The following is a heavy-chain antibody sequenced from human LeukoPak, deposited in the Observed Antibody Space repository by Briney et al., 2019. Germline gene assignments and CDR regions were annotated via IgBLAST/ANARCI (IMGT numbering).Heavy chain of an antibody. CDR3: AKDLRGTLSSRGPFEY. V-gene: IGHV3-23*01. D-gene: IGHD1-1*01. J-gene: IGHJ4*02. Sequence: PGGSLRLSCAASGFTFSSYAMSWVRQAPEKGLEWVSAISGNGDITYNADTVKGRFSGSRDNSKNTLYLQLNSLRAEDTAVYYCAKDLRGTLSSRGPFEYWGQGTLVTVSS. CDR1: GFTFSSYA. CDR2: ISGNGDIT.